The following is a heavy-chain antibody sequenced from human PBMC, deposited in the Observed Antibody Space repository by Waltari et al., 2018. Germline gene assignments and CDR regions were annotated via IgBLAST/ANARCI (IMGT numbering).Heavy chain of an antibody. Sequence: QVQLQQWGAGLLKPSETLSLTCAVYGGSFSFYYWSWIRQPPGKGLEWIGEINHSGSTNYNPSLKSRVTISVDTSKNQFSLKLSSVTAADTALYYCARRVGPFYYYDSSGYSGPVFDYWGQGTLVTVSS. CDR3: ARRVGPFYYYDSSGYSGPVFDY. CDR1: GGSFSFYY. D-gene: IGHD3-22*01. CDR2: INHSGST. J-gene: IGHJ4*02. V-gene: IGHV4-34*01.